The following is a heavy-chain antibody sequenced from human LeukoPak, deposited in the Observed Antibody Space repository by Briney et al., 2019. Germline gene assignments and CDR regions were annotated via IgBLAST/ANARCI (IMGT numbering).Heavy chain of an antibody. CDR2: SYYSGST. V-gene: IGHV4-39*01. D-gene: IGHD6-19*01. CDR3: ARRGQWLVLRGLNWFDP. CDR1: GGSISSNSYY. Sequence: SETLSLTCAVSGGSISSNSYYWGWIRQPPGKGLEWIGSSYYSGSTYYNPSLKSRVTISVDTSKNQFSLKLSSVTAADTAVYYCARRGQWLVLRGLNWFDPWGQGTLVTVSS. J-gene: IGHJ5*02.